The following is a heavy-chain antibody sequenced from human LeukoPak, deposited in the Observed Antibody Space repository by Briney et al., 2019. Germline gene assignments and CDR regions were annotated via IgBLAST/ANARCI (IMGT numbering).Heavy chain of an antibody. CDR3: AREGYSSGNFVY. J-gene: IGHJ4*02. V-gene: IGHV1-2*02. CDR1: GYTFTGYY. D-gene: IGHD6-19*01. Sequence: ASVKVSCRASGYTFTGYYMHWVRQAPGQGLEWMGWINPNSGGTNYAQKFQGRVTMTRDTSISTAYMELSRLRSDDTAVYFCAREGYSSGNFVYWGEGALVTVSS. CDR2: INPNSGGT.